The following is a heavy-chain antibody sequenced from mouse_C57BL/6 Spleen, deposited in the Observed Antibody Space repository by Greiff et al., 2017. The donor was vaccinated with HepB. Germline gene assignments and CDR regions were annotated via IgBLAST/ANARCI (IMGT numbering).Heavy chain of an antibody. Sequence: EVMLVESGGGLVKPGGSLKLSCAASGFTFSDYGKHWVRQAPEKGLEWVAYISSGSSTIYYADTVKGRFTISRDNAKNTLFLQMTSLRSEDTAMYYCARPDDYDDGDYYYAMDYWGQGTSVTVSS. D-gene: IGHD2-4*01. CDR3: ARPDDYDDGDYYYAMDY. J-gene: IGHJ4*01. V-gene: IGHV5-17*01. CDR1: GFTFSDYG. CDR2: ISSGSSTI.